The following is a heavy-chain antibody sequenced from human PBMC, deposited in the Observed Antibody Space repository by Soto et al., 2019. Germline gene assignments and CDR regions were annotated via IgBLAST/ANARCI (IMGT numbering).Heavy chain of an antibody. J-gene: IGHJ4*02. V-gene: IGHV4-28*01. Sequence: ETLSLTCAVSGYSISSSNWWGWIRQPPGKGLEWSGYIYYSGTTYYNPSLKSRVTMSVDTSKNQFSLKLTSVTAVDTAVYYCARREIQGPIDYWGQGTLVTVSS. CDR1: GYSISSSNW. CDR3: ARREIQGPIDY. CDR2: IYYSGTT. D-gene: IGHD1-26*01.